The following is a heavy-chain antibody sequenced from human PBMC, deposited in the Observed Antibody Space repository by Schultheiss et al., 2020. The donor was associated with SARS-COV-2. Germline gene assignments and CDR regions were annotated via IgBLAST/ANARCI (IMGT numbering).Heavy chain of an antibody. CDR3: AKSGSKLTVGAKYYFDY. CDR1: GFTFNNYG. J-gene: IGHJ4*02. CDR2: IWYDGSNK. D-gene: IGHD1-26*01. V-gene: IGHV3-33*06. Sequence: GGSLRLSCAASGFTFNNYGMHWVRQAPGKGLEWVAVIWYDGSNKFYADSVKGRFTISRDNSKNTLYLQMNSLRAEDTAVYYCAKSGSKLTVGAKYYFDYWGQGTLVTVSS.